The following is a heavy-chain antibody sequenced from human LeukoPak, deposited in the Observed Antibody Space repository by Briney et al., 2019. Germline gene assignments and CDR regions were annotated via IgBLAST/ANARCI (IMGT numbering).Heavy chain of an antibody. CDR1: GFTFTSYA. Sequence: GGSLRLSCAASGFTFTSYAMSWVRQAPGKGLEWVSSISGSGGGTFYADSVKGRFTISRDNSKNTLYLQMNSLRVEDTAVYYCAKGMVRGVILKGFDYWGQGTLVTVSS. CDR2: ISGSGGGT. CDR3: AKGMVRGVILKGFDY. V-gene: IGHV3-23*01. D-gene: IGHD3-10*01. J-gene: IGHJ4*02.